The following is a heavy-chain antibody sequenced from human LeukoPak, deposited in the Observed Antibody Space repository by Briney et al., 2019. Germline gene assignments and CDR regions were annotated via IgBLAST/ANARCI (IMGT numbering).Heavy chain of an antibody. V-gene: IGHV4-4*07. D-gene: IGHD3-22*01. CDR3: SRVLSSGYLERDAFDI. Sequence: PSETLSLTCTVSGGSISSYYWSWIRQPAGKGLEWIGRIYTSGSTNYNPSLKSRVTMSVDTSKNQFSLKLSSVTAADTAVYYCSRVLSSGYLERDAFDIWGQGTMVTVSS. J-gene: IGHJ3*02. CDR2: IYTSGST. CDR1: GGSISSYY.